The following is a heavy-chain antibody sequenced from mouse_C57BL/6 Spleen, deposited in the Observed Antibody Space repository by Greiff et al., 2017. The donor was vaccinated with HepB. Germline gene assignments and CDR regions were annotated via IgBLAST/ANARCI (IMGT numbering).Heavy chain of an antibody. Sequence: DVKLQESGAELVRPGASVKLSCTASGFNIKDDYMHWVKQRPEQGLEWIGWIDPENGDTEYASKFQGKATITADTSSNTAYLQLSSLTSEDTAVYYCTTYYSNYYAYWGQGTLVTVSA. D-gene: IGHD2-5*01. CDR2: IDPENGDT. CDR3: TTYYSNYYAY. J-gene: IGHJ3*01. V-gene: IGHV14-4*01. CDR1: GFNIKDDY.